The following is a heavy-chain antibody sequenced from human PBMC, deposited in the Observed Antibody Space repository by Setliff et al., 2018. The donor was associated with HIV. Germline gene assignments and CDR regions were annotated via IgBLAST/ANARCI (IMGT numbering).Heavy chain of an antibody. D-gene: IGHD2-8*01. CDR2: ISSSNSI. Sequence: GGSLRLSCLASGFTFTGLTFTDYNMNWVRQAPGKGLEWVSYISSSNSIYYADSVRGRFTISRDNAKRSLYLQMTSLRAEDTAVYYCARGKVLRGNILYDWGQGTLVTVSS. J-gene: IGHJ4*02. V-gene: IGHV3-48*01. CDR3: ARGKVLRGNILYD. CDR1: GFTFTGLTFTDYN.